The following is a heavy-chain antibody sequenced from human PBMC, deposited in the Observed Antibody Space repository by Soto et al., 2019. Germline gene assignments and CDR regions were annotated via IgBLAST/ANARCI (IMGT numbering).Heavy chain of an antibody. CDR3: TRGTIAGTTGLDS. CDR2: ISVSDVFI. J-gene: IGHJ4*02. Sequence: GGSLRLSCAASGFNVGAFAVNWVRQAPGKGLEWVAGISVSDVFIYYSDSVRGRFYISRDASENILYLQMNSLRVDDTALYYCTRGTIAGTTGLDSWGPGTLVTVSS. D-gene: IGHD1-1*01. V-gene: IGHV3-23*01. CDR1: GFNVGAFA.